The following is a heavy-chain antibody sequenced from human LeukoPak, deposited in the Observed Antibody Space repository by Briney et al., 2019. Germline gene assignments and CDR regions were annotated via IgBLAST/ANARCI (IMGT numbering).Heavy chain of an antibody. CDR2: IWYDGSNK. CDR1: GFTFSSYV. V-gene: IGHV3-33*06. CDR3: AKAEYYYDSSGFDY. J-gene: IGHJ4*02. D-gene: IGHD3-22*01. Sequence: GGSLRLSCAASGFTFSSYVMHWVRQAPGKGLEWVAVIWYDGSNKYYADSVKGRFTISRDNSKNTLYLQMNSLRAEDTAVYYCAKAEYYYDSSGFDYWGQGTLVTVSS.